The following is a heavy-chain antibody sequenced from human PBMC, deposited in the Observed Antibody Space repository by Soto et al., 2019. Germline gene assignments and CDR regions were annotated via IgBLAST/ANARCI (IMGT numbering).Heavy chain of an antibody. V-gene: IGHV3-73*01. CDR3: TRASPSPLYSSGWYGDFQH. D-gene: IGHD6-19*01. CDR1: GFTFSCAA. CDR2: IRSKANSYAT. J-gene: IGHJ1*01. Sequence: GGSLRLSCAASGFTFSCAAMQWVLQCSGKGLEWVGRIRSKANSYATAYAASVKGRFTISRDDSKNTAYLQMNSLKTEDTAVYYCTRASPSPLYSSGWYGDFQHWGQGTLVTVSS.